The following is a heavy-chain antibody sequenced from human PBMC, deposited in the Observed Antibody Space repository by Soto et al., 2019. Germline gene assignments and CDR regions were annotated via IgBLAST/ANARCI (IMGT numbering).Heavy chain of an antibody. Sequence: SVKVSCKASGGALSNYAITWVRQAPGQGLEWLGRIIPIFGTRDYAQKFQGRVTITADDSTTTAYMELSSLRSDDTAVYYCAEEGGSEEYLGNGLDPCGQGTLVTVSS. D-gene: IGHD1-26*01. J-gene: IGHJ5*02. CDR1: GGALSNYA. V-gene: IGHV1-69*13. CDR3: AEEGGSEEYLGNGLDP. CDR2: IIPIFGTR.